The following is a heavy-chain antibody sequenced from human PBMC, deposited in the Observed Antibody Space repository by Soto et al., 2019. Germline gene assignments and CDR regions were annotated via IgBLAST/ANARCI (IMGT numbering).Heavy chain of an antibody. Sequence: ASVKVSCKASGYFLTTYYMHWVRQSPRQGLEWMGIINPSGGSTNFAKKFQGRVTMTRDTSTSTVYMELSSLRPEDTAVYYCVRRGYNWQFSDYWGQGTLVTVSS. CDR3: VRRGYNWQFSDY. J-gene: IGHJ4*02. V-gene: IGHV1-46*01. CDR1: GYFLTTYY. CDR2: INPSGGST. D-gene: IGHD6-25*01.